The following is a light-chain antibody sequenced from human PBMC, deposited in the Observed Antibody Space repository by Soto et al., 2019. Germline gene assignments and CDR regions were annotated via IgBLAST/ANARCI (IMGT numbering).Light chain of an antibody. CDR1: QSVSSN. V-gene: IGKV3-15*01. CDR2: GAS. J-gene: IGKJ2*01. Sequence: EIVMTQSPATLSVSPGERATLSCRASQSVSSNLAWYQQKPGQAPRLLIYGASTRATGIPARFSGSGSGTEFTLTISSLQSEDFAIYYCQHYGDSPPNTFGQGTRLEIK. CDR3: QHYGDSPPNT.